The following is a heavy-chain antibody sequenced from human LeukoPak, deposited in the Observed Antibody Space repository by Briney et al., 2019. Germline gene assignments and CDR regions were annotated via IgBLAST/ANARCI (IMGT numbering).Heavy chain of an antibody. D-gene: IGHD3-22*01. CDR3: ARLLDNDISGDPDTFDV. J-gene: IGHJ3*01. CDR1: GGPIYSYY. Sequence: SETLSLTCSVSGGPIYSYYWSWIRQTAGKGLEWIGRFYVGVGPNYNPSLKSRVTISIDTSKSQFSLKLTSVTSADTAVYSCARLLDNDISGDPDTFDVWGQGTTVIVSS. V-gene: IGHV4-4*07. CDR2: FYVGVGP.